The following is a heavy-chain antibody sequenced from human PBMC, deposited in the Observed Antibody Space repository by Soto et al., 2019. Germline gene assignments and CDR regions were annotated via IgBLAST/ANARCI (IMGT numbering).Heavy chain of an antibody. J-gene: IGHJ6*02. V-gene: IGHV5-10-1*01. CDR3: ASPRDYYYGMDV. CDR1: GYSFTSYW. CDR2: IDPSDSYT. Sequence: GESLKISCKGSGYSFTSYWISWVRQMPGKGLEWMGRIDPSDSYTNYSPSFQGHVTISADKSISTAYLQWSSLKASDTAMYYCASPRDYYYGMDVWGQGTTVTVSS.